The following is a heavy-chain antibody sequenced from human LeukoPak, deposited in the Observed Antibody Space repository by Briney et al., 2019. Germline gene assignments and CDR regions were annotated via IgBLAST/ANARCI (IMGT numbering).Heavy chain of an antibody. J-gene: IGHJ4*02. CDR2: FDPEDGET. CDR1: GYTLTELS. D-gene: IGHD5-18*01. CDR3: ATVGYGYNYFDY. V-gene: IGHV1-24*01. Sequence: GASVKVSCKVSGYTLTELSMHWVRQAPGKGLEWIGGFDPEDGETIYAQKFQGRVTMTEDTSTDTAYMELSSLRSEDTAVYYCATVGYGYNYFDYWGQGTLVTVSS.